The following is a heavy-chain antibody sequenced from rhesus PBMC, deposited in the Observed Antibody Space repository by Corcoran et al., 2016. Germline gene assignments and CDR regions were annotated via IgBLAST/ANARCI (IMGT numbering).Heavy chain of an antibody. D-gene: IGHD4-23*01. V-gene: IGHV3S5*01. CDR1: GFTFSSYG. Sequence: EVQLVETGGGLVQPGGSLKLSCAASGFTFSSYGMSWVRQAPGKGLGWVSAINSGGGSTYYADSVKGRFTISRDNSKNTLSLQMNSLRAEDTAVYYCAKGWDTVTTIDYWGQGVLVTVSS. CDR2: INSGGGST. J-gene: IGHJ4*01. CDR3: AKGWDTVTTIDY.